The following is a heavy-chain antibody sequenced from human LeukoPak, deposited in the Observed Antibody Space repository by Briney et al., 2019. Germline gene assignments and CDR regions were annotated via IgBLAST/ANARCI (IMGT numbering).Heavy chain of an antibody. J-gene: IGHJ3*02. Sequence: SETLSLTCIVSGGSMNNYFWSWIRQPPGKGLEWIAYIHYTGITNYNPFLKSRVTISLDTSKSQFSLKLNSVTAADTAFYYCARILEGSGATFDIWGQGTMVTVSS. CDR2: IHYTGIT. CDR3: ARILEGSGATFDI. V-gene: IGHV4-59*01. CDR1: GGSMNNYF. D-gene: IGHD6-25*01.